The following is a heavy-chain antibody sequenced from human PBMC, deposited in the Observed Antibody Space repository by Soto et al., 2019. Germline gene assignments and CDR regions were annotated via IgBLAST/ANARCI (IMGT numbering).Heavy chain of an antibody. CDR1: GYTFTGYY. V-gene: IGHV1-2*04. Sequence: GASVKVSCKASGYTFTGYYMHWVRQAPGQGLDWMGWINPNSGGTNYAQKFQGWVTMTRDTSISTAYMELSRLRSDDTAVYYCSRGEAVAGREIYYYYGMDVWGQGTTVTVSS. CDR2: INPNSGGT. CDR3: SRGEAVAGREIYYYYGMDV. J-gene: IGHJ6*02. D-gene: IGHD6-19*01.